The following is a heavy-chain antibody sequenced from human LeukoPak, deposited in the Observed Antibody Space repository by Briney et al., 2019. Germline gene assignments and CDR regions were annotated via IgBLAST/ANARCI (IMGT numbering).Heavy chain of an antibody. Sequence: MTSETLSLTCTVSGGSISSYYWSWIRQPPGKGLEWIGYIYYSGSTNYNPSLKSRVTISVDTSKNQFSLKLSSVTAADTAVYYCARGTVAAAGPGAFDYWGQGTLVTVSS. CDR2: IYYSGST. J-gene: IGHJ4*02. CDR1: GGSISSYY. D-gene: IGHD6-13*01. V-gene: IGHV4-59*01. CDR3: ARGTVAAAGPGAFDY.